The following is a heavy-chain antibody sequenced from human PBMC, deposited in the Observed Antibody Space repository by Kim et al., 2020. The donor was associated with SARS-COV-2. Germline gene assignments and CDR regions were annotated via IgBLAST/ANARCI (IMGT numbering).Heavy chain of an antibody. Sequence: YAQKSRGRVTMTRDTSISTAYMELTRLTADDTAVYYCAREARDYYYNGLDVWGQGTTVTVSS. J-gene: IGHJ6*02. V-gene: IGHV1-2*02. CDR3: AREARDYYYNGLDV.